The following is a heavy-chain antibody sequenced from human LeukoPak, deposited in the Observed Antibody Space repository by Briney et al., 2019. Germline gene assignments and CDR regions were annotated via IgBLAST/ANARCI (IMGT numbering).Heavy chain of an antibody. CDR1: RFTFSSYG. CDR3: TKDRCSNGVGCYYYYRDV. D-gene: IGHD2-8*01. V-gene: IGHV3-30*02. Sequence: GGSLRLSCAASRFTFSSYGMHWVREAPGKGLEWVAYILYVVSNEQYADSVKGRFSNSRDSSKNILYLQMNSLRAEDTAVYYCTKDRCSNGVGCYYYYRDVWGKGTTVTISS. J-gene: IGHJ6*03. CDR2: ILYVVSNE.